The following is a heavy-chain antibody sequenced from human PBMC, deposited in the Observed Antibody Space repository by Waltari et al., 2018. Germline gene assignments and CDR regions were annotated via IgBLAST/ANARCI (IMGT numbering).Heavy chain of an antibody. J-gene: IGHJ5*02. V-gene: IGHV1-2*06. CDR3: ARGGTAMANWFDP. Sequence: QVQLVQSGAEVKKPGASVKVSCKASGYTSTGYSMHGVRQAPGQGLEWMGRINPNSGGTNYAQKFQGRVTMTRDTSISTAYMELSRLRSDDTAVYYCARGGTAMANWFDPWGQGTLVTVSS. CDR2: INPNSGGT. CDR1: GYTSTGYS. D-gene: IGHD5-18*01.